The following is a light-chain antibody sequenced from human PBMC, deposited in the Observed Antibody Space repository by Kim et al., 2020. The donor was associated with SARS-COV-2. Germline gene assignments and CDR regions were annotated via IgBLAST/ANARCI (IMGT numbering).Light chain of an antibody. J-gene: IGLJ2*01. Sequence: SSELTQDPAVSVALGQTVRITCQGDSLRSYYATWYQQKPGQAPILVIYGKNNRPSGIPDRFSGSSSGNTASLTITGTQAGDEADYYCNSRDSNNNVLFGGGTKVTVL. CDR3: NSRDSNNNVL. CDR2: GKN. V-gene: IGLV3-19*01. CDR1: SLRSYY.